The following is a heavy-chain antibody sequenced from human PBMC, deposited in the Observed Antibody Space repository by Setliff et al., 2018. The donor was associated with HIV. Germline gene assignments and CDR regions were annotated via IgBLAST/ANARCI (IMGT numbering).Heavy chain of an antibody. J-gene: IGHJ4*02. CDR3: ATAKEHWLSEGGVDY. D-gene: IGHD6-19*01. V-gene: IGHV1-2*02. CDR1: GYNFNVYS. CDR2: INPSSGDT. Sequence: GASVKVSCKASGYNFNVYSMHWVRQAPGQGLEWMGWINPSSGDTLYAQRLQGRVTMTEDSSTDTAYMELSSLTSDDTAVYYCATAKEHWLSEGGVDYWGQGTLVTVSS.